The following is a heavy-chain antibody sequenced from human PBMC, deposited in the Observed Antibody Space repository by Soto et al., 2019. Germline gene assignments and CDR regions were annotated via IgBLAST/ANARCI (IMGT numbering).Heavy chain of an antibody. CDR3: ARVDRDGYDY. J-gene: IGHJ4*02. V-gene: IGHV1-69*13. Sequence: SVKVSCKXSGGTFSSYAISWVRQAPGQGLEWMGGIIPIFGTANYAQKFQGRVTITADESTSTAYMELSSLRSGDTAVYYCARVDRDGYDYWGQGTLVTVSS. CDR2: IIPIFGTA. D-gene: IGHD5-12*01. CDR1: GGTFSSYA.